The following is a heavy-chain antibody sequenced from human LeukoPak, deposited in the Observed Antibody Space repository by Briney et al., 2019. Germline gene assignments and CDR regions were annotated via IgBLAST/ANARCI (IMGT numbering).Heavy chain of an antibody. J-gene: IGHJ4*02. CDR1: GFSFSRFG. V-gene: IGHV3-48*01. CDR3: AKEFNRGLPDY. Sequence: GGSLRLSCAASGFSFSRFGMNWVRQAPGKGLEWISHISSTSGAVYYADSVKGRFTISRDNAKNTLYLQMSSLRAEDTAVYYCAKEFNRGLPDYWGQGTLVTVPS. D-gene: IGHD2-21*01. CDR2: ISSTSGAV.